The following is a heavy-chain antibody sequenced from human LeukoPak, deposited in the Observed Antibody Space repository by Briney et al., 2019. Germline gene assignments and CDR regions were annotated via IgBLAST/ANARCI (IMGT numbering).Heavy chain of an antibody. CDR2: IVGSSST. J-gene: IGHJ4*02. D-gene: IGHD6-13*01. CDR1: GFTFSSSW. Sequence: GGSLRLSCAASGFTFSSSWMGWARQAPGKGLEWVSSIVGSSSTYYADSLKGRFTISRDNAKNSLYLQMNSLRAEDTAVYYCARIGAGSSRDYWGQGTLVTVSS. CDR3: ARIGAGSSRDY. V-gene: IGHV3-21*01.